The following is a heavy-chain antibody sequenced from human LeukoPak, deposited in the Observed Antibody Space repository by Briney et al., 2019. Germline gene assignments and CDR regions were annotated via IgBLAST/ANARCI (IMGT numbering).Heavy chain of an antibody. Sequence: SQTLSLTCAVSGGSISSGGYSWSWIRQPPGKGLEWIGYIYHSGNTYYNPSLKSRVTISVDRSKNQFSLKLSSVTAADTAVYYCARRGRLGELSPDHIWGQGTMVTVSS. J-gene: IGHJ3*02. V-gene: IGHV4-30-2*01. CDR1: GGSISSGGYS. CDR3: ARRGRLGELSPDHI. D-gene: IGHD3-16*02. CDR2: IYHSGNT.